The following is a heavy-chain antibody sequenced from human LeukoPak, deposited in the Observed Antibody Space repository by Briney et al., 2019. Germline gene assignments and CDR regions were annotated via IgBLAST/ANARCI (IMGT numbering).Heavy chain of an antibody. D-gene: IGHD6-19*01. CDR1: GFTFSSYG. V-gene: IGHV3-33*01. CDR2: IWYDGSNK. J-gene: IGHJ4*02. CDR3: ARGTIAVAGTGSFDY. Sequence: PGGSLRLSCAASGFTFSSYGMHWVRQAPGKGLEWVAVIWYDGSNKYYADSVKGRFTISRDNSKNTLYLQMNSLRAEDTAVYYCARGTIAVAGTGSFDYWGQGTLVTVSS.